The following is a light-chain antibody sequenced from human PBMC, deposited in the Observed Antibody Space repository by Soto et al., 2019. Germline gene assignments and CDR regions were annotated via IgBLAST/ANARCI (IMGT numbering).Light chain of an antibody. CDR3: RQYNNWPPWT. Sequence: DIVLTQSPATLSVSPGERATLSCRASQSVSSNLAWYQQKPGQAPRLLIYGASTRATGIPARFSGSGSGTEFTLTISSLQSEDFAVYYCRQYNNWPPWTFGQGTKVDIK. V-gene: IGKV3-15*01. CDR1: QSVSSN. J-gene: IGKJ1*01. CDR2: GAS.